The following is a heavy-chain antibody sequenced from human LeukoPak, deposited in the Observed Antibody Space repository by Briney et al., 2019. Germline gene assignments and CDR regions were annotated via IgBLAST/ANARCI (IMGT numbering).Heavy chain of an antibody. CDR2: ISYDGSNK. CDR1: GFTFSTHG. J-gene: IGHJ4*02. Sequence: GRSLRLSCVTSGFTFSTHGMHWVRQAPGKGLEWVAVISYDGSNKYYADSVKGRFTISRDYSKNTLYLQMNSLRAEDTAVYYCAREEGLVLDYWGQGTLVTVSS. CDR3: AREEGLVLDY. V-gene: IGHV3-30*19. D-gene: IGHD2-8*02.